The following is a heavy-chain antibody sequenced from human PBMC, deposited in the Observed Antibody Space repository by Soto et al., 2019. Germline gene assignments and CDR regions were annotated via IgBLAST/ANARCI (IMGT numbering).Heavy chain of an antibody. Sequence: GESLKISCKGSGYSCTSYWIGWVRQMPGKGLEWMGIIYPGDSDTRYSPSFQGQVTISADKSISTAYLQWSSLKASDTAMYYCARTAAAGKYYYGTDVWGQGTAVTVSS. CDR3: ARTAAAGKYYYGTDV. CDR2: IYPGDSDT. CDR1: GYSCTSYW. V-gene: IGHV5-51*01. D-gene: IGHD6-13*01. J-gene: IGHJ6*02.